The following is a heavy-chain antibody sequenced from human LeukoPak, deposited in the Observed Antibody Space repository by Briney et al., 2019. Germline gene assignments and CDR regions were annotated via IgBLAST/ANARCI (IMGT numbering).Heavy chain of an antibody. J-gene: IGHJ4*02. V-gene: IGHV3-20*04. CDR3: AIIYLIVGATTFDY. CDR1: GFTFDDYG. CDR2: INWNGGST. Sequence: PGGSLRLSCAASGFTFDDYGMSWVRQAPGKGLEWVSGINWNGGSTGYADSVKGRFTISRDNAKNSLYLQMNSLRAEDTAVYYCAIIYLIVGATTFDYWGQGTLVTVSS. D-gene: IGHD1-26*01.